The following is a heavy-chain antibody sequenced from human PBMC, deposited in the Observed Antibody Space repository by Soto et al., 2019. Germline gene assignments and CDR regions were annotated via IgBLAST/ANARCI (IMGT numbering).Heavy chain of an antibody. J-gene: IGHJ4*02. V-gene: IGHV3-15*01. CDR2: IKSKADGGTT. CDR1: EFTFANAW. Sequence: PGGSLRLSCAASEFTFANAWISWVRQAPGEGLEWVGRIKSKADGGTTDYAAPVKGRFTISRDESQNTLYLQMNSLKTEDTAVYYCTSLYYGHWGQGTLVTVS. D-gene: IGHD4-17*01. CDR3: TSLYYGH.